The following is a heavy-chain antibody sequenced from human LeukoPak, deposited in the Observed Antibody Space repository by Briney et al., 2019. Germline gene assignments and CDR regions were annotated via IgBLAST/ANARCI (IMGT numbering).Heavy chain of an antibody. V-gene: IGHV1-2*02. J-gene: IGHJ4*02. CDR3: ARDSAPGDTYGLLGIDS. D-gene: IGHD5-18*01. CDR1: GYIFTNYY. Sequence: ASVKVSCKASGYIFTNYYMHWVRQAPGQGLEWMGWINPNSGGTNYAQKLQGRVTMTRDTSISTAYMELSRLRSDDTAVYYCARDSAPGDTYGLLGIDSWGQGTLVTVSS. CDR2: INPNSGGT.